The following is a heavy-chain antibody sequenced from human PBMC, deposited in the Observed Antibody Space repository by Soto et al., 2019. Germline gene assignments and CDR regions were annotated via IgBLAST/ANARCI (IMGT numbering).Heavy chain of an antibody. CDR2: IYYSGST. CDR1: GVSISSSSYY. CDR3: ARLRLPISGRRVYYYYGMDV. D-gene: IGHD4-17*01. J-gene: IGHJ6*02. Sequence: PSETLSLTCTVSGVSISSSSYYWGWIRQPPGKGLEWIGSIYYSGSTYYNPSLKSRVTISVDTSKNQFSLKLSSVTAADTAVYYCARLRLPISGRRVYYYYGMDVWGQGTTVTVSS. V-gene: IGHV4-39*01.